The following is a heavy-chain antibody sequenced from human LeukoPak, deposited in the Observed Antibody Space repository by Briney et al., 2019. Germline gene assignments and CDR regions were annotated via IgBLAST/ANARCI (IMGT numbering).Heavy chain of an antibody. CDR3: AREGSSGWSRGYYFDY. D-gene: IGHD6-19*01. J-gene: IGHJ4*02. CDR2: ISSSSSYI. V-gene: IGHV3-21*01. CDR1: GFTFSSYS. Sequence: GGSLRLSCAASGFTFSSYSMNWVRRAPGKGLEWVSSISSSSSYIYYADSVKGRFTISRDNAKNSLYLQMNSLRAEDTAVYYCAREGSSGWSRGYYFDYWGQGTLVTVSS.